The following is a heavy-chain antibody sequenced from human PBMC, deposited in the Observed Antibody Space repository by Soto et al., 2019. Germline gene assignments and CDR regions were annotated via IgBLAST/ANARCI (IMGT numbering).Heavy chain of an antibody. D-gene: IGHD1-7*01. J-gene: IGHJ5*02. V-gene: IGHV3-21*01. CDR3: ARVLTGTTSGFDP. CDR1: GFTFSSYS. CDR2: XSXXSXXX. Sequence: GGSLRLSCAASGFTFSSYSMNWVRQAPGKGLEXVSXXSXXSXXXXXAXXGKGRFTISRDNAKNSLYLQMNSLRAEETAVYYCARVLTGTTSGFDPWGQGTLVTASS.